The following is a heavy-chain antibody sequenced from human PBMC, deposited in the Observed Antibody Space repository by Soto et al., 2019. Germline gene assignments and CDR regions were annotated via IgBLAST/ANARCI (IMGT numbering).Heavy chain of an antibody. CDR2: VIPLLDAS. CDR1: GATFNDYT. D-gene: IGHD2-15*01. V-gene: IGHV1-69*08. J-gene: IGHJ6*03. Sequence: QVQLVQSGAEVKKPGSSVRISCAASGATFNDYTFTWVRRAPGQGLEWMGRVIPLLDASNYAEKFQDRATITADRSTSTVYRELSGLKSEDSAIYYCASGKSQMTQDRMGFYYYMDVWGKGTTVTVS. CDR3: ASGKSQMTQDRMGFYYYMDV.